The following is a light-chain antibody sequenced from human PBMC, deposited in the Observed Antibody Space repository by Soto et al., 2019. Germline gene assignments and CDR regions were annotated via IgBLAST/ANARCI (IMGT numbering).Light chain of an antibody. CDR1: QSISDC. V-gene: IGKV1-5*03. CDR2: KAS. Sequence: DIQMTQSPATLSASVGDRVTITCRASQSISDCLAWYQQKPGKAPNLLIYKASSLESGVPSRFSGSGSGTEFTLTISSLQPDDFATYYCQQYNSYPITFGQGTRLEIK. J-gene: IGKJ5*01. CDR3: QQYNSYPIT.